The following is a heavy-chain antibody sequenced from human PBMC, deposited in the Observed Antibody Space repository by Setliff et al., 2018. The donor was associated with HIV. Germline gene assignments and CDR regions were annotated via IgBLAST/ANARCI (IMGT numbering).Heavy chain of an antibody. Sequence: SETLSLTCTVSGVSVSSRSYYWGWIRQPPGNGLEWIGSIYHTGSTYYKPSLKSRVTISVDTSKNQFSLKLTPVTAADTAVYYCARYSPRGYTLTGPYWGQGTLVTVSS. V-gene: IGHV4-39*07. CDR2: IYHTGST. CDR3: ARYSPRGYTLTGPY. CDR1: GVSVSSRSYY. D-gene: IGHD6-25*01. J-gene: IGHJ4*02.